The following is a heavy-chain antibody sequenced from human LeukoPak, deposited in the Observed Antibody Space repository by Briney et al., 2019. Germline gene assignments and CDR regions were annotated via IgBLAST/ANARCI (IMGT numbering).Heavy chain of an antibody. D-gene: IGHD3-10*01. CDR1: GGSIRSSYYY. CDR2: IYDSGST. CDR3: AREEIQWFGIQKYYFDY. J-gene: IGHJ4*02. Sequence: PSETLSLTCTVSGGSIRSSYYYWGWIRQPPGKGLEWIGSIYDSGSTNYNPSLKSRVTISVDTSKNQFSLKLSSVTAADTAVYYCAREEIQWFGIQKYYFDYWGQGTLVTVSS. V-gene: IGHV4-39*07.